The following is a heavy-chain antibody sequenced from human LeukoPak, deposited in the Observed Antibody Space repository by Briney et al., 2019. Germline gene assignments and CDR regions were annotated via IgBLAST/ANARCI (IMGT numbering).Heavy chain of an antibody. Sequence: SETLSLTCTVSGGSISTYYWSLIRQPAGKGLEWIGRIYASGNTNYNPSLKSRVTMSLDTSKNQFSLRLTSVAAADTAVYYCAREYSSSSGKNAFDVWGQGTMVTVSS. V-gene: IGHV4-4*07. CDR1: GGSISTYY. CDR3: AREYSSSSGKNAFDV. CDR2: IYASGNT. J-gene: IGHJ3*01. D-gene: IGHD6-6*01.